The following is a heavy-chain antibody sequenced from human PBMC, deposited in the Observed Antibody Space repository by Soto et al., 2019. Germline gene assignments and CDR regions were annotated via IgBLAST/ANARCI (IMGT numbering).Heavy chain of an antibody. V-gene: IGHV3-7*01. D-gene: IGHD1-1*01. CDR1: GFTFSSYW. CDR2: IKQDGSEK. J-gene: IGHJ3*02. CDR3: ARQLKLTSHYDAFDI. Sequence: PGGSLRLSXAASGFTFSSYWMSWVRQAPGKGLEWVANIKQDGSEKYYVDSVKGRFTISRDNAKNSLYLQMNSLRAEDTAVYYCARQLKLTSHYDAFDIWGQGTMVTVSS.